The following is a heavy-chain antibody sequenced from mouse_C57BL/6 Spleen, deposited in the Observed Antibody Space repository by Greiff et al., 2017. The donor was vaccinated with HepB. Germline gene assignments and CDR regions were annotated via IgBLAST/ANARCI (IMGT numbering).Heavy chain of an antibody. J-gene: IGHJ1*03. CDR2: IYPGSGST. Sequence: QVQLQQPGAELVKPGASVKMSCKASGYTFTSYWITWVKQRPGQGLEWIGDIYPGSGSTNYSEKFKSKATLTVDTSSSTAYMQLSSLTSEDSAVYYCARSSGLLPPYGYFEVWGTGTTVTVSS. D-gene: IGHD2-3*01. CDR1: GYTFTSYW. CDR3: ARSSGLLPPYGYFEV. V-gene: IGHV1-55*01.